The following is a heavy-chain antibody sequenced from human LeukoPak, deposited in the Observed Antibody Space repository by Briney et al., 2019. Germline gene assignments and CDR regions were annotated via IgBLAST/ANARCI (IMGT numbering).Heavy chain of an antibody. CDR1: GFTFSTYA. D-gene: IGHD4-17*01. J-gene: IGHJ4*02. CDR3: AKDRLVATVTTTGDHDY. CDR2: ISGSGGST. V-gene: IGHV3-23*01. Sequence: GGSLRLSCAASGFTFSTYAMSWVRQAPGKGLEWVSAISGSGGSTYYADSVKGRFTISRDNSKNTLYLQMNSLRAEDTAVYYCAKDRLVATVTTTGDHDYWGQGTLVTVAS.